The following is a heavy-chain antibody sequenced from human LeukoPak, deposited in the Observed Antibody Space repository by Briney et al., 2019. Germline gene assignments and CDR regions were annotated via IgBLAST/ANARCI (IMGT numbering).Heavy chain of an antibody. V-gene: IGHV3-30*02. D-gene: IGHD5-18*01. CDR1: GFTLSTYG. CDR2: IRYDGSNK. Sequence: PGGSLRLSCAASGFTLSTYGMHWVRQAPGKGLEWVAFIRYDGSNKYYADSVKGRFTVSRDNSKNTLYLQMNSLRAEDTAVYYCANNSPYYFDYWGQGTLVTVSS. J-gene: IGHJ4*02. CDR3: ANNSPYYFDY.